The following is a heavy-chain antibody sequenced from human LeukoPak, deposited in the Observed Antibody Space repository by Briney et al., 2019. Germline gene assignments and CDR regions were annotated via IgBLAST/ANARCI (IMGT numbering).Heavy chain of an antibody. CDR1: GFTFSSYW. V-gene: IGHV3-7*01. J-gene: IGHJ3*02. CDR3: ARPGITAFDI. Sequence: PGGSLRLSCAASGFTFSSYWMDWVRQVPGKGPEWVANIKQDGIEKYFVGSVKGRFAISRDNAKNLLYLQMTSLRVEDTAVYYCARPGITAFDIWGQGTMVTVSS. D-gene: IGHD3-10*01. CDR2: IKQDGIEK.